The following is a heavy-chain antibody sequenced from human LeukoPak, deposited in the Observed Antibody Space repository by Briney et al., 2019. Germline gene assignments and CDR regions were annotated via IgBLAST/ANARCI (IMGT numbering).Heavy chain of an antibody. V-gene: IGHV3-7*01. CDR2: IKQDGSEK. D-gene: IGHD3-3*01. Sequence: GGSLRLSCAASGFTFSSYWMSWVRQAPGKGLEWVANIKQDGSEKYYVDSVKGRFTISRDNAKNTLYLQMNSLRAEDTAVYYCARVGGDFWSGYHFDYWSQGTLVTVSS. CDR1: GFTFSSYW. J-gene: IGHJ4*02. CDR3: ARVGGDFWSGYHFDY.